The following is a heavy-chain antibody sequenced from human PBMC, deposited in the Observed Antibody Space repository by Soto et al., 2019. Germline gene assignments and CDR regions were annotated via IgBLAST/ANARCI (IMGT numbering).Heavy chain of an antibody. J-gene: IGHJ4*02. Sequence: QVQLVQSGVEVKKPGASLKVSCKASGYTFTSYGITWVRQAPGQGLEWMGWISADNGVTNYAQKLQGRVTMTTDTSTTAAYMELRNLRSDDTAVYYCARRGVLPDYWGQGTLVTVSS. CDR3: ARRGVLPDY. CDR1: GYTFTSYG. D-gene: IGHD3-10*01. V-gene: IGHV1-18*01. CDR2: ISADNGVT.